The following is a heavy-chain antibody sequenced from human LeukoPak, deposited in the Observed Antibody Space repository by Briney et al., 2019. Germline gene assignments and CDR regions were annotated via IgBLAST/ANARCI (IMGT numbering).Heavy chain of an antibody. CDR3: ARDPPGYCSSTSCHNGDY. D-gene: IGHD2-2*02. CDR2: ISSSSSYI. J-gene: IGHJ4*02. Sequence: PGGALRLSSAASGFTFSSYSMNWVRQAPGKGLEWVSSISSSSSYIYYADSVKGRFTISRDNAKNSLYLQMNSLRAEDTAVYYCARDPPGYCSSTSCHNGDYWGQGTLVTVSS. V-gene: IGHV3-21*01. CDR1: GFTFSSYS.